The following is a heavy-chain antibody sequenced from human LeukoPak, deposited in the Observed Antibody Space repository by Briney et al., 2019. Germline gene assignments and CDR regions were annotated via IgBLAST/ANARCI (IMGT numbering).Heavy chain of an antibody. J-gene: IGHJ4*02. D-gene: IGHD1-14*01. Sequence: GGSLRLSCAASGFTLSDYAMNWVRQAPGKGLEWVSVLYSDGNTKYADSVQGRFTISRDNSKNTLYLEMNSLSPDDTAVYYCARGVEPLAANTLAYWGQGTLVTVSS. CDR1: GFTLSDYA. CDR2: LYSDGNT. V-gene: IGHV3-53*01. CDR3: ARGVEPLAANTLAY.